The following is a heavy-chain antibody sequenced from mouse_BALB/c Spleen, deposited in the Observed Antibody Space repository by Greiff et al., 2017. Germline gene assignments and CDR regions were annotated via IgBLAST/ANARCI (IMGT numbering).Heavy chain of an antibody. CDR1: GFNIKDYY. D-gene: IGHD1-1*01. Sequence: EVKLVESGAELVRPGALVKLSCKASGFNIKDYYMHWVKQRPEQGLEWIGWIDPENGNTIYDPKFQGKASITADTSSNTAYLQLSSLTSEDTAVYYCARGFGSSLFDYWGQGTTLTVSS. V-gene: IGHV14-1*02. CDR2: IDPENGNT. CDR3: ARGFGSSLFDY. J-gene: IGHJ2*01.